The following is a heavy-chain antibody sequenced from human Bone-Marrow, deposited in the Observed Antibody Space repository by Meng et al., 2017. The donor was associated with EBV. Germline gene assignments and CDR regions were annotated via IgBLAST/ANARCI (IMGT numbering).Heavy chain of an antibody. Sequence: QVQLVQSGAEVRKPXASAKVACKASGYTFPNFAIHWVRQAPGQSLEWVGWINPGKGNAHYSQKFQGRVTFTSDTSATTSYMELSSLRSEDTGLYFCARAGEYSSSSPFDFWGQGTLVTVSS. CDR1: GYTFPNFA. CDR3: ARAGEYSSSSPFDF. V-gene: IGHV1-3*01. J-gene: IGHJ4*02. CDR2: INPGKGNA. D-gene: IGHD6-6*01.